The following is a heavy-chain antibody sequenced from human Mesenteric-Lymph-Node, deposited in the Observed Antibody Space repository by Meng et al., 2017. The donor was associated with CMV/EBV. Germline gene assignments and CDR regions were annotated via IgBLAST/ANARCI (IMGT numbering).Heavy chain of an antibody. J-gene: IGHJ4*02. CDR3: ATNCSSSSCYRGGEFDY. CDR1: GFTFSSYA. D-gene: IGHD2-2*02. CDR2: ISGSGGST. V-gene: IGHV3-23*01. Sequence: GESLKISCAASGFTFSSYAMSWVRQAPGKGLEWVSAISGSGGSTYYADSVKGRFTISRDNSKNTLYLQMNSLRAEDTDVYYCATNCSSSSCYRGGEFDYWGQGTLVTVSS.